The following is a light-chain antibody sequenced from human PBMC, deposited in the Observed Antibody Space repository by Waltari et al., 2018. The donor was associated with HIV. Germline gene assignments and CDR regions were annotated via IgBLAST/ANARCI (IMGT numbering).Light chain of an antibody. J-gene: IGLJ3*02. V-gene: IGLV2-14*03. CDR1: SSSMGGYNY. CDR3: SSYRSGCIWV. Sequence: QSALTLPASVSWSPGQSITIPCTGTSSSMGGYNYVPWYQQHPGTAPKLMIYDVSNRPSGVSNRFSGSKSGNTASLTISGLQAEDEADYYCSSYRSGCIWVFGGGTKLTVL. CDR2: DVS.